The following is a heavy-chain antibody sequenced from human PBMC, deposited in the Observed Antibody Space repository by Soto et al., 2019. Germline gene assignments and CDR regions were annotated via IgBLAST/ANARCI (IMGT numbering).Heavy chain of an antibody. Sequence: ASETLSLTCTVSGGSISSYYWSWIRQPPGKGLEWIGYIYYSGSTNYNPSLKSRVTISVDTSKNQFSLKLSSVTAADTAVYYCARAKGVGLLVGYYYYGTDVWGQGTTVTVSS. D-gene: IGHD3-10*01. J-gene: IGHJ6*02. CDR2: IYYSGST. CDR3: ARAKGVGLLVGYYYYGTDV. V-gene: IGHV4-59*01. CDR1: GGSISSYY.